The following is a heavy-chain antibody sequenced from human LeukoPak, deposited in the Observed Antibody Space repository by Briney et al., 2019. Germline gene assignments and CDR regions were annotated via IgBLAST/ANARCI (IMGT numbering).Heavy chain of an antibody. V-gene: IGHV6-1*01. CDR1: GDSVSTNSAA. Sequence: SQTLSLTCAISGDSVSTNSAACNWIRPTPSRGLEWLGRTYYRSKWYNDYAVSVKSRITVNPDTSKNQFSLQLKSVTPEDTAVYYCARGRKWGESGFDYWGQGTLVTVSS. D-gene: IGHD1-26*01. CDR3: ARGRKWGESGFDY. J-gene: IGHJ4*02. CDR2: TYYRSKWYN.